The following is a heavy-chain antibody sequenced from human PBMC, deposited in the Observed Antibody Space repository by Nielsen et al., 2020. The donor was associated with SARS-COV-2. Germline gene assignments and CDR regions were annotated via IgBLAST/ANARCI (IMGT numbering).Heavy chain of an antibody. J-gene: IGHJ6*03. D-gene: IGHD1-7*01. CDR1: GFSLSNARMG. CDR2: IFSNDEK. V-gene: IGHV2-26*01. CDR3: ARIQLELRLFYFYYSMDV. Sequence: SGLTLVKPTETLTLTCTVSGFSLSNARMGVGWIRQPPGRALESLAHIFSNDEKSYSTSLKSRLTISKDTSKSQVVLTMTNMDPVDTATYYCARIQLELRLFYFYYSMDVWGKGTTVTVSS.